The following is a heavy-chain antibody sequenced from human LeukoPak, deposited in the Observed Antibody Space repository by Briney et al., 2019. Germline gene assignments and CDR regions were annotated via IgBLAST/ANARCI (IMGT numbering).Heavy chain of an antibody. CDR2: ISAYNGNT. CDR1: GYTLTSYG. V-gene: IGHV1-18*01. CDR3: AREGGQTGTTGYYYYMDV. J-gene: IGHJ6*03. D-gene: IGHD1-7*01. Sequence: ASVKVSCKASGYTLTSYGISWVRQAPGQGLEWMGWISAYNGNTNYAQKLQGRVTMTTDTSTSTAYMELRSLRSDDRAVYYCAREGGQTGTTGYYYYMDVWGKGTTVTVSS.